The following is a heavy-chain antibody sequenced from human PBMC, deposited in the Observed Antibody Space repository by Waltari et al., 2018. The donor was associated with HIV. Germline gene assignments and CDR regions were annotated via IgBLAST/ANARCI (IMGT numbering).Heavy chain of an antibody. CDR2: TIPIFGTA. V-gene: IGHV1-69*01. CDR1: GGTFSSHA. Sequence: QVQLVQSGAAVKKPGSSVKVSCKASGGTFSSHAISWVRQAPGQGLEWMGGTIPIFGTANSEKKFQGRVTITADESTSTAYMGRSRLRSEDTAVYYCGRGRLRGGHQLKGGFDPWGQGTLVTVSS. CDR3: GRGRLRGGHQLKGGFDP. D-gene: IGHD6-13*01. J-gene: IGHJ5*02.